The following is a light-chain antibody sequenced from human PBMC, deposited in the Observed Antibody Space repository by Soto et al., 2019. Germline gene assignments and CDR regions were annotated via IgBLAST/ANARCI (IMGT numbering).Light chain of an antibody. CDR2: EVS. V-gene: IGLV2-23*02. CDR1: SSDVGSYNL. Sequence: QSVLTQPASVSGSPGQSITISCTGTSSDVGSYNLVSWYQQHPGKAPKLMIYEVSKRPSGVSNRFSGSKSGNTASLTISGLQAEDEADYHCCSYAGSSTFGVVFGGGTKLTVL. CDR3: CSYAGSSTFGVV. J-gene: IGLJ2*01.